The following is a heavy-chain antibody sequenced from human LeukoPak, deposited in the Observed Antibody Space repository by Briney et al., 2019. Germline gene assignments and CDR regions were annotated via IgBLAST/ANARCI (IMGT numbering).Heavy chain of an antibody. CDR2: IYHSGST. CDR3: AREDIVVVPAAIRMGKWFDP. J-gene: IGHJ5*02. CDR1: GYSISSGYY. D-gene: IGHD2-2*01. Sequence: SETLSLTCAVSGYSISSGYYWGWIRQPPEKGLEWIGSIYHSGSTYYNPSLKSRVTISVDTSKNQFSLKLSSVTAADTAVYYCAREDIVVVPAAIRMGKWFDPWGQGTLVTVSS. V-gene: IGHV4-38-2*01.